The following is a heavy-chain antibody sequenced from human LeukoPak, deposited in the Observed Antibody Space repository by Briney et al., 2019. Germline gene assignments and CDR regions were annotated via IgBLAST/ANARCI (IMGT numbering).Heavy chain of an antibody. Sequence: PSETLSLTCTVSGGSISSSSYYWGWIRQPPGKGLEWIGSIYYSGSTYYNPSLKSRVTISVDTSKNQFSLRLSSVTAADTAIYYCARRAGGSPFDIWGQGTMVTVSS. CDR2: IYYSGST. D-gene: IGHD3-10*01. CDR3: ARRAGGSPFDI. CDR1: GGSISSSSYY. V-gene: IGHV4-39*07. J-gene: IGHJ3*02.